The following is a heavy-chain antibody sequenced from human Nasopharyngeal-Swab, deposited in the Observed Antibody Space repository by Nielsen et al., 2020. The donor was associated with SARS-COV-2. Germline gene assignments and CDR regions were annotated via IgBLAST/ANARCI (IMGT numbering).Heavy chain of an antibody. J-gene: IGHJ4*02. CDR2: FYYNGIT. D-gene: IGHD1-26*01. CDR1: GGSISSYY. Sequence: SETLSLTCTVSGGSISSYYWSWIRQSPGKGLEWIGYFYYNGITNYNPSLKSRVTILIDTSTKQFSLKLNSVTAAETAVYYCAREVLGGLVDSWGQGTLVTLSS. V-gene: IGHV4-59*12. CDR3: AREVLGGLVDS.